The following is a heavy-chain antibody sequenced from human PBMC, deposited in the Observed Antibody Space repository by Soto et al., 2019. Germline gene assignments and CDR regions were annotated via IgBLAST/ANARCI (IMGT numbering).Heavy chain of an antibody. CDR3: ARDRITLANDAFDI. V-gene: IGHV4-4*07. CDR1: GGSISSCY. CDR2: MYTSGST. D-gene: IGHD3-10*01. J-gene: IGHJ3*02. Sequence: ETLSLTCTVSGGSISSCYWSWIRQPAGKGLEWIGRMYTSGSTNYNPSLKSRVTMSVDTSKNQFSLNLSSVTAADTAVYYCARDRITLANDAFDIWGQGTMVTVSS.